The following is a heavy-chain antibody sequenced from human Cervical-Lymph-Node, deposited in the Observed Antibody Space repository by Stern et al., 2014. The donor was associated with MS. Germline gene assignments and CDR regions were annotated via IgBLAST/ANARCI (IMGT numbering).Heavy chain of an antibody. Sequence: QVTLKESGPALVKPTQTLTLTCTFSGFSLSTSGLGVGWIRPPPGEALELLAYIYWDDQKRYSPSLKSRLTITKDTSKNQVVLTLTNVDPVDTATYYCAHRTAGPFDYWGQGTLVTVSS. CDR2: IYWDDQK. J-gene: IGHJ4*02. V-gene: IGHV2-5*02. CDR1: GFSLSTSGLG. CDR3: AHRTAGPFDY.